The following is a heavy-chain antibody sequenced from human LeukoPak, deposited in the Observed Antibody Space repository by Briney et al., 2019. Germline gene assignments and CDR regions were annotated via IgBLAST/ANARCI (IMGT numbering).Heavy chain of an antibody. CDR3: AKERRILHDRRPYYFDY. Sequence: GGSLRLSCAASGFTFSDYYMSWIRQAPGKGLEWLSYISKNGKTIYYADSIKGRFTISRDNAKKSVYLQMNSLRAEDTAVYYCAKERRILHDRRPYYFDYWGQGTLVTVSS. D-gene: IGHD3-22*01. CDR2: ISKNGKTI. J-gene: IGHJ4*02. CDR1: GFTFSDYY. V-gene: IGHV3-11*04.